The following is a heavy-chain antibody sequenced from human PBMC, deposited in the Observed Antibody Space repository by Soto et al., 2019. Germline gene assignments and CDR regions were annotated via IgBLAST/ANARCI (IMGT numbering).Heavy chain of an antibody. V-gene: IGHV1-8*01. D-gene: IGHD2-8*01. Sequence: QVQLVQSGAEVKKPGASVKVSCKASGYTFTSYDINWVRQATGQGLEWMGWMNPNSGNTGYAQKFQGIVTRTRNTSIITAYRELSWLRAEDTAVFYCARSLYGDSVEYRGQGALVTVSS. J-gene: IGHJ4*02. CDR2: MNPNSGNT. CDR3: ARSLYGDSVEY. CDR1: GYTFTSYD.